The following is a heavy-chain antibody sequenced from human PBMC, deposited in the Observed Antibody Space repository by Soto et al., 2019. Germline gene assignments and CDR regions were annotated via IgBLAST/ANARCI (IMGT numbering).Heavy chain of an antibody. Sequence: EVQLLESGGGLVQPGGSLRLSCAASGFTFSSYAMSWVRQAPGKGLEWVSAISGSGGSTYYADSVKGRFTISRDNSKNSLYLQINSLRAEDTAVHYCAKGGLYGDFDYWGQGTLVTVSS. CDR1: GFTFSSYA. CDR3: AKGGLYGDFDY. J-gene: IGHJ4*02. CDR2: ISGSGGST. V-gene: IGHV3-23*01. D-gene: IGHD4-17*01.